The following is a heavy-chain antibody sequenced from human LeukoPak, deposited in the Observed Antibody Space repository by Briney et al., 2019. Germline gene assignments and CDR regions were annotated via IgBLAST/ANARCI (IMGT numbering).Heavy chain of an antibody. CDR3: ARARDSSWDY. CDR2: IKQDGSEK. D-gene: IGHD6-13*01. Sequence: GGSLRLSCAASGFTFSNLWMSWVRQAPGKGLKWVANIKQDGSEKYYVDSVKGRFTISRDNAQNSLYLQMNSLRAEDTAIYYCARARDSSWDYWGQGTLVTVSS. CDR1: GFTFSNLW. J-gene: IGHJ4*02. V-gene: IGHV3-7*03.